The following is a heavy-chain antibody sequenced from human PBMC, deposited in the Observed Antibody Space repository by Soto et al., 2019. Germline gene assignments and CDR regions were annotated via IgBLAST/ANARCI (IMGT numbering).Heavy chain of an antibody. CDR1: GFTFSSYG. D-gene: IGHD4-4*01. CDR2: IWYDGSNK. Sequence: PGGSLRLSCAASGFTFSSYGMHWVRQAPCKGLEWVAVIWYDGSNKYYADSVKGRFTISRDNSKNTLYLQMNSLRAEDTAVYYCARDGVVEMATITLFDYWGQGTLVTVSS. J-gene: IGHJ4*02. V-gene: IGHV3-33*01. CDR3: ARDGVVEMATITLFDY.